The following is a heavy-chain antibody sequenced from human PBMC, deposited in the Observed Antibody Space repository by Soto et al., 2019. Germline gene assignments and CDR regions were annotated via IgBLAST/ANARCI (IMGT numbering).Heavy chain of an antibody. CDR2: ITSSGVST. CDR3: AKQSPHGGVAS. D-gene: IGHD2-8*02. Sequence: EVQLLESGGGLVQPGESLRLSCVASGFTFSSYAMSWVRQAPGKGLEWVSAITSSGVSTYYADSAKGRFTISRDNSKNTLYLQMNSLRAEDTAVYYCAKQSPHGGVASWGQGTLVTVSS. J-gene: IGHJ5*02. CDR1: GFTFSSYA. V-gene: IGHV3-23*01.